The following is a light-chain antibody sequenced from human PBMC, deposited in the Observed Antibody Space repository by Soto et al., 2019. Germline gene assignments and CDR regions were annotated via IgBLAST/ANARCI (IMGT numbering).Light chain of an antibody. CDR3: QQYGSSPQT. Sequence: EIVLTQSPGTLSLSPGERATLSCRASQSVSSSYLAWYQQKPGQPPRLLIYGASSRATGITDRFSGSGSGTDFTLTISRLEPEDFAVYYCQQYGSSPQTFGQGTKLEIK. CDR2: GAS. CDR1: QSVSSSY. J-gene: IGKJ2*01. V-gene: IGKV3-20*01.